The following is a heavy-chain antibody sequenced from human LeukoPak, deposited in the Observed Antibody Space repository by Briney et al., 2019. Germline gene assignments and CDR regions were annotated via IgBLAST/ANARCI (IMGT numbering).Heavy chain of an antibody. J-gene: IGHJ4*02. D-gene: IGHD1-26*01. CDR2: INWNGGST. CDR3: ARRRPGATFDY. Sequence: GGSLRLSCAASGFTFDDYGVSWVRQAPGKGLEWVSGINWNGGSTGYADSVKGRFTISRDNAKNSLYLQMNSLRGEDTALYYCARRRPGATFDYWGQGTLVTVSS. CDR1: GFTFDDYG. V-gene: IGHV3-20*04.